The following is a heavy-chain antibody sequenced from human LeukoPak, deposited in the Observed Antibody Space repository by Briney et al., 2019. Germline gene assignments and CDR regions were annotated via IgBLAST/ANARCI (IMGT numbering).Heavy chain of an antibody. CDR1: GGSFSGYY. CDR3: ARLKRRGTYYYDSSGYSYFDY. CDR2: INHSGST. V-gene: IGHV4-34*01. J-gene: IGHJ4*02. Sequence: SETLSLTCAVYGGSFSGYYWSWIRQPPGKGLEWIGEINHSGSTNYNPSLKSRVTISVDTSKNQFSLKLSSVTAADTAVYYCARLKRRGTYYYDSSGYSYFDYWGQGTLVTGSS. D-gene: IGHD3-22*01.